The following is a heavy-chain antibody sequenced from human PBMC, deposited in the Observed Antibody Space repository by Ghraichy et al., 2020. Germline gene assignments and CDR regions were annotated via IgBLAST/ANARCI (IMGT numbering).Heavy chain of an antibody. V-gene: IGHV1-46*01. CDR2: INPSGGST. CDR3: ASYPQGSSSGWYNWFDP. J-gene: IGHJ5*02. CDR1: GYTFTSYY. Sequence: ASVKVSCKASGYTFTSYYMHWVRQAPGQGLEWMGIINPSGGSTSYAQKFQGRVTMTRDTSTSTVYMELSSLRSEDTAVYYCASYPQGSSSGWYNWFDPWGQGTLVTVSS. D-gene: IGHD6-19*01.